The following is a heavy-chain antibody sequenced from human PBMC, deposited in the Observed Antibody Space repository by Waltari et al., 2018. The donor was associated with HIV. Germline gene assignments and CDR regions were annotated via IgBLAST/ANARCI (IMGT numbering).Heavy chain of an antibody. J-gene: IGHJ6*02. D-gene: IGHD5-12*01. CDR1: GYTFTNYA. V-gene: IGHV1-3*01. Sequence: QVQVVQSGAEVKKPGASVKVSCKASGYTFTNYAMHWVRQAPGKRLEGMGWINAGNGNTKYSQKFQVRVTITRDTSASTAYMELSSLRSEDTAVYYCARVREATNYYYYYGMDVWGQGTTVTVSS. CDR3: ARVREATNYYYYYGMDV. CDR2: INAGNGNT.